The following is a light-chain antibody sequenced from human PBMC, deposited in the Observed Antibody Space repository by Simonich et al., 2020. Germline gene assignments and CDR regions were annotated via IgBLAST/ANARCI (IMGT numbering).Light chain of an antibody. Sequence: QSALTQPASVSGSPGQSITISCTGTSSDGGGYNYVSWYQQHPGKAPKLMIYDVRKRPSGVPDRFSGSKSGNTASLTISGLQAEDEADYYCCSYAGSYSWVFGGGTKLTVL. CDR1: SSDGGGYNY. V-gene: IGLV2-11*01. CDR2: DVR. CDR3: CSYAGSYSWV. J-gene: IGLJ3*02.